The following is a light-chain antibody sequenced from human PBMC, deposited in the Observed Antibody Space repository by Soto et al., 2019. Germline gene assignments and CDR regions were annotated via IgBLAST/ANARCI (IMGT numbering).Light chain of an antibody. Sequence: EIVLTQSPGTLSLAPGERATLSCRASQSVSSSYLAWYQQKPGQAPRLLIYGASSRATGIPDRFSGSGSGTDFTLTISRLEPEDFAVYYCQQYGSSTVMYTFGQGTKLEIK. V-gene: IGKV3-20*01. CDR1: QSVSSSY. CDR3: QQYGSSTVMYT. CDR2: GAS. J-gene: IGKJ2*01.